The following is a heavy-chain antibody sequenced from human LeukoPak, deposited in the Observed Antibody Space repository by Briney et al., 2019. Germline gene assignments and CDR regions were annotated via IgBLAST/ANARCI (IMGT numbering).Heavy chain of an antibody. CDR3: ARDSKGYYYDSSGYSPSDY. V-gene: IGHV3-72*01. J-gene: IGHJ4*02. CDR1: GFTFSDHY. D-gene: IGHD3-22*01. CDR2: TRNKANSYTT. Sequence: GGSLRLSCAASGFTFSDHYMDWVRQAPGKGLEWVGRTRNKANSYTTEYAASVKGRFTISRDDSKNSLYLQMNSLKTEDTAVYYCARDSKGYYYDSSGYSPSDYWGQGTLVTVSS.